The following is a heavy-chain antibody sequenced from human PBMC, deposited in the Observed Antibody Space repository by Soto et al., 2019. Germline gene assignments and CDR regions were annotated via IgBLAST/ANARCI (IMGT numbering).Heavy chain of an antibody. CDR1: GGSFSGNS. Sequence: QVQLQQWGAGLLQPSETLSLTCDVYGGSFSGNSWSWIRQPPGRGREWIGEINHGGSGNYNPSLKSRVTISVDTAKNQFSLKLSSVTAADTAVYYCAKGYCSGNSCYNWFDPWGQGTLVTVSS. J-gene: IGHJ5*02. D-gene: IGHD2-15*01. CDR2: INHGGSG. V-gene: IGHV4-34*01. CDR3: AKGYCSGNSCYNWFDP.